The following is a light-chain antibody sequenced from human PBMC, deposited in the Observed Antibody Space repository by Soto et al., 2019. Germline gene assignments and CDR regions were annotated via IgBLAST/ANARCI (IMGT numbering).Light chain of an antibody. V-gene: IGKV3-15*01. Sequence: TQPPSVSVAPGQTARITCGGDNIGSKSVHWYHQKPGQAPKLLIFDASTRATGVPARFSGSGSGTEFTLTVSSLQSEDIAVYFCQQYNNWPPNFGQGTRLE. J-gene: IGKJ5*01. CDR3: QQYNNWPPN. CDR1: NIGSKS. CDR2: DAS.